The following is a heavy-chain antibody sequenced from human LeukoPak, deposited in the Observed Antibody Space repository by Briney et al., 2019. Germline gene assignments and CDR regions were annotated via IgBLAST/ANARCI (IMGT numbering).Heavy chain of an antibody. CDR1: GYKFSNYW. CDR3: ARAYGATEFFEY. D-gene: IGHD4-17*01. Sequence: GESLKISCQGSGYKFSNYWVGWVRQVPGKGLEWMGIVYPDDSDTRYSPSFQGQVTISADKSISTAYLQWNTLKASDTAMYYCARAYGATEFFEYWGQGTRVTVSS. CDR2: VYPDDSDT. J-gene: IGHJ4*02. V-gene: IGHV5-51*01.